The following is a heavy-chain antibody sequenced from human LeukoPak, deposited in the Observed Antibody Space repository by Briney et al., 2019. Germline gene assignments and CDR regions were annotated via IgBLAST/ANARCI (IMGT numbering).Heavy chain of an antibody. V-gene: IGHV3-48*04. J-gene: IGHJ4*02. CDR1: GFTFSSYW. CDR2: FGSSSGTI. CDR3: ARSNGLRYFDR. Sequence: PGGSLRLSCAASGFTFSSYWMHWVRQAPGKGLEWVSYFGSSSGTIHYADSVRGRFTISRDNAKMSLYLQMNSLRVEDTAVYYCARSNGLRYFDRWGQGTLVTVSS. D-gene: IGHD2-8*01.